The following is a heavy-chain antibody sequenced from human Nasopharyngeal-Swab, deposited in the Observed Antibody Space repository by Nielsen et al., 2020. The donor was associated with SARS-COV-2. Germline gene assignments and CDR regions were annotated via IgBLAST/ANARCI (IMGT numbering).Heavy chain of an antibody. CDR3: AKGDTAMVTSIQQWLATGGLIDY. J-gene: IGHJ4*02. CDR2: ISWNSGSI. V-gene: IGHV3-9*01. Sequence: GSTLRLSCAASGFTFDAYAMPWFRQAPGKGLAWVPGISWNSGSIGSADSVKGRFTISRDNAKNALYLQMNSLRAEDTALYYCAKGDTAMVTSIQQWLATGGLIDYWGQGTLVTVSS. CDR1: GFTFDAYA. D-gene: IGHD5-18*01.